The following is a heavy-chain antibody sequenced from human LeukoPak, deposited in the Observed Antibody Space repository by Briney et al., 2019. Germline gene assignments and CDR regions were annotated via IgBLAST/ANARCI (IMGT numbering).Heavy chain of an antibody. Sequence: PGGSLRLSCAASGCTFSNHAMHWVRQAPGKGLEWVAVISHDGSYKINADSVKDRFTISRVNSENTLYLQLNNVRTDDTALYYGARDRRANTLVVVAIDNWGQGTLVTVSS. CDR3: ARDRRANTLVVVAIDN. V-gene: IGHV3-30*04. CDR1: GCTFSNHA. D-gene: IGHD2-15*01. J-gene: IGHJ4*02. CDR2: ISHDGSYK.